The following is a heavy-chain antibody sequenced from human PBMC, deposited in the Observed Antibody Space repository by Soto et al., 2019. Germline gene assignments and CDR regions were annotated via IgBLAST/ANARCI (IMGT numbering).Heavy chain of an antibody. V-gene: IGHV4-39*01. CDR3: ARLRYGAADY. CDR1: GGSISSSSYY. CDR2: IYYSGST. D-gene: IGHD4-17*01. J-gene: IGHJ4*02. Sequence: SETLSLTCTVSGGSISSSSYYWGWIRQPPGKGLEWIGSIYYSGSTYYNPSLKSRVTISVDTSKNQFSLKLSSVTAADTAVYYCARLRYGAADYWGQGTLVTVSS.